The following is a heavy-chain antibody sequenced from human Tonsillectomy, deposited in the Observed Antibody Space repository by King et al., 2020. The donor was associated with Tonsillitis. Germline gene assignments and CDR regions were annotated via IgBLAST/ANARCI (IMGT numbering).Heavy chain of an antibody. CDR2: INHSGST. V-gene: IGHV4-34*01. D-gene: IGHD1-26*01. J-gene: IGHJ3*02. Sequence: VQLQQWGAGLLKPSETLSLTCAVYGGSFSGYYWSWIRQPPGKGLEWIGEINHSGSTNYNPSLKSRVTVSVDTSKNQFSLKLSSVTAADTAVYYCARPFVGDTNDAFDIWGQGTMVTVSS. CDR1: GGSFSGYY. CDR3: ARPFVGDTNDAFDI.